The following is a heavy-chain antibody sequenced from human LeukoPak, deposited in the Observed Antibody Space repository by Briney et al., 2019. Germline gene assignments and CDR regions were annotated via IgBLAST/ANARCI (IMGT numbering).Heavy chain of an antibody. CDR1: GGSISSSSYY. J-gene: IGHJ4*02. CDR3: ARELWSYFDY. V-gene: IGHV4-61*05. D-gene: IGHD5-18*01. Sequence: SETLSLTCTVSGGSISSSSYYWSWIRQPPGKGLEWIGYIYYSGSTNYNPSLKSRVTISVDTSKNQFSLKLSSVTAADTAVYYCARELWSYFDYWGQGTLVTVSS. CDR2: IYYSGST.